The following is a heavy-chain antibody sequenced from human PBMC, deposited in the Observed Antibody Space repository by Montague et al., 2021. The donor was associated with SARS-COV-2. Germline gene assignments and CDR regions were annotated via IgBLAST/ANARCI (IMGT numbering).Heavy chain of an antibody. CDR1: GGSINDHY. J-gene: IGHJ2*01. CDR2: ISSNGKT. Sequence: SETLSLTCTVSGGSINDHYRSWIRQSPGKGLEWIGYISSNGKTNYNPSLKGRVTLSADASRNEFSLKLDSVTAADTAAYFCARRGYYDSAGYHWHLDLWGRGMLVTVSS. V-gene: IGHV4-4*09. D-gene: IGHD3-22*01. CDR3: ARRGYYDSAGYHWHLDL.